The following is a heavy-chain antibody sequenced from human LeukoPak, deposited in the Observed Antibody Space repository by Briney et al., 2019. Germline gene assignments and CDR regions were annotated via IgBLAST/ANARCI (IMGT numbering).Heavy chain of an antibody. CDR1: GFTLTNAW. CDR3: AKDVGRYSGYGYFDY. J-gene: IGHJ4*02. D-gene: IGHD5-12*01. CDR2: IRWNSDNV. Sequence: GGSLRLSCAASGFTLTNAWMNWVRQTPGKGLEWVSGIRWNSDNVGYADSVKARFTISRDNAKNSLYLQMDSLRAEDTALYYCAKDVGRYSGYGYFDYWGQGTLVTVSS. V-gene: IGHV3-9*01.